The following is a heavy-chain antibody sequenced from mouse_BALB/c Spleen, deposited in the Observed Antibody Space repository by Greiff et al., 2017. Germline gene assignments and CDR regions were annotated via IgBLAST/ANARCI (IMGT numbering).Heavy chain of an antibody. CDR3: ARKVPLYGNGAMDY. V-gene: IGHV2-4-1*01. CDR2: IWSGGST. J-gene: IGHJ4*01. D-gene: IGHD2-1*01. CDR1: GFSLTSYG. Sequence: QVQLKESGPGLVQPSQSLSITCTVSGFSLTSYGVHWVRQSPGKGLEWLGVIWSGGSTDYNAAFISRLSISKDNSKSQVFFKMNSLQADDTAIYYCARKVPLYGNGAMDYWGQGTSVTVSS.